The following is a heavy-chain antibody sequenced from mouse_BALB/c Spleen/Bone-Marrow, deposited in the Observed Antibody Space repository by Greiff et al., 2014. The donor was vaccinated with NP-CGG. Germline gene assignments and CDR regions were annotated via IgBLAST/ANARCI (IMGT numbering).Heavy chain of an antibody. CDR1: GFTFSDYY. V-gene: IGHV5-4*02. Sequence: EVQRVESGGGLVKPGGSLKLSCAASGFTFSDYYMHWVRQTPEKRLEWVATISDGGTYTFYPDSVKGRFTISRDNAKNNLYLQMSSLQSEDTAMYYCTRSGKRYGAMDYWGQGTSVTVSS. CDR3: TRSGKRYGAMDY. J-gene: IGHJ4*01. D-gene: IGHD2-10*02. CDR2: ISDGGTYT.